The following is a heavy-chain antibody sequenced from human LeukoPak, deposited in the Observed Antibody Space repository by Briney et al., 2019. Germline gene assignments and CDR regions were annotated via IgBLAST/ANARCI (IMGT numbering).Heavy chain of an antibody. CDR2: ISAYNGNT. V-gene: IGHV1-18*01. J-gene: IGHJ4*02. D-gene: IGHD3-22*01. CDR3: ARDPHYYDSSGYQDY. Sequence: ASVKVSCKASGYTFTSYGISWVRQAPGQGLEWMGWISAYNGNTNYAQKLQGRVTMTTDTSTSTAYMELRSLRSDDTAVYYCARDPHYYDSSGYQDYWGQGTLVTVSS. CDR1: GYTFTSYG.